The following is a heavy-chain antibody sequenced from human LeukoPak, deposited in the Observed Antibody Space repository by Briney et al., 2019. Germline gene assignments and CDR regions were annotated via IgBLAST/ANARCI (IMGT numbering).Heavy chain of an antibody. J-gene: IGHJ4*02. CDR3: ARHSSSEHFDY. D-gene: IGHD6-6*01. CDR1: GGSISSYY. V-gene: IGHV4-39*01. Sequence: SETLSLTCTVSGGSISSYYWGWIRQPPGKGLEWIGSIYYSGSTYYNPSLKSRVTISVDTSKNQFSLKLSSVTAADTAVYYCARHSSSEHFDYWGQGTLVTVSS. CDR2: IYYSGST.